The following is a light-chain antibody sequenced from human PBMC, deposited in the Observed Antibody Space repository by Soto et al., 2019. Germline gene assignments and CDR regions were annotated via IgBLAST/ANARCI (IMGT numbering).Light chain of an antibody. J-gene: IGKJ1*01. Sequence: EIVMTQSPATLSVSPGERATLSCRASQSVSSNLAWYQQKPGQAPRLLIYGASTRATGIPARFSGSGSGTEFTLTISSLQSVDFAVYYCQQYNNWPPWTFRQGTKVEIK. CDR2: GAS. CDR1: QSVSSN. V-gene: IGKV3D-15*01. CDR3: QQYNNWPPWT.